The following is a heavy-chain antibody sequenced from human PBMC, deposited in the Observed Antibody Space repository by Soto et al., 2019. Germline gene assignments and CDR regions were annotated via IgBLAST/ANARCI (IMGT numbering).Heavy chain of an antibody. V-gene: IGHV3-23*01. Sequence: PGGSLRLSCAASGFTFSSYAMSWVRQAPGKGLEWVSAISGSGGSTYYADSVKGRFTISRDNSKNTLYLQMNSLRAEDTAVYYCAKDGSSWYDGTGYYVMDVWGQGTTVTVSS. J-gene: IGHJ6*02. CDR3: AKDGSSWYDGTGYYVMDV. D-gene: IGHD6-13*01. CDR2: ISGSGGST. CDR1: GFTFSSYA.